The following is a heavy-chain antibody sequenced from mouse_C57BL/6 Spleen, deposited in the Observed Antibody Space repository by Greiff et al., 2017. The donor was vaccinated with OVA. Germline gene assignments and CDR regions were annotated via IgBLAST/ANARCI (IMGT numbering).Heavy chain of an antibody. J-gene: IGHJ2*01. V-gene: IGHV1-50*01. D-gene: IGHD1-1*01. CDR2: IDPSDSYT. CDR3: ARSLLITTAMYYVDY. CDR1: GYTFTSYW. Sequence: QVQLQQPGAELVKPGASVKLSCKASGYTFTSYWMQWVKQRPGQGLEWIGEIDPSDSYTNYNQKFKGKATLTVDTSSSTAYMQLSSLTSEDSAVYYCARSLLITTAMYYVDYWGQGTTLTVSS.